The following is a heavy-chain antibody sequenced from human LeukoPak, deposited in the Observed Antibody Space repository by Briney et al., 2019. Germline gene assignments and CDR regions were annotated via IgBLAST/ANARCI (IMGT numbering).Heavy chain of an antibody. CDR3: ARRLPWGQNSLYGMAV. D-gene: IGHD7-27*01. CDR1: GYTFTSYG. Sequence: ASVKVSCKASGYTFTSYGVSWVRQAPGQGLEWMGWISAYNGNTNYAQKVQARATMTRDTSTSTAYMELRSLRSDATAVYYCARRLPWGQNSLYGMAVWGQGTTVTVSS. CDR2: ISAYNGNT. V-gene: IGHV1-18*01. J-gene: IGHJ6*02.